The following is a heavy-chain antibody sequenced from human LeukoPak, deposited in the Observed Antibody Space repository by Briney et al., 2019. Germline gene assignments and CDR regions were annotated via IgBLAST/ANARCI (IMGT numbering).Heavy chain of an antibody. CDR3: ARGPGRRWELLNYFDY. Sequence: ASVTVSFQASGYTFTSYDINWVRQATGQGLEWMGWMNPNSGNTGYAQKFQGRVTMTRNTSISTAYMELSSLKSEDTAVYYCARGPGRRWELLNYFDYWGQGTLVTVSS. CDR1: GYTFTSYD. J-gene: IGHJ4*02. CDR2: MNPNSGNT. D-gene: IGHD1-26*01. V-gene: IGHV1-8*01.